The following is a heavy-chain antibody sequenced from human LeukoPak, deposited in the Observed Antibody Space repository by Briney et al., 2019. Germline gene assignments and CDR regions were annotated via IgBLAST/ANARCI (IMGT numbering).Heavy chain of an antibody. CDR1: GGSISGGEYY. Sequence: PSQTLSLTCTVSGGSISGGEYYWNWIRQHPGKGLEWIGYIYYSRSTYYNPSLKSRVTISVDTSKNQFSLKLSSVTAADTAVYYCARHGAYYFDYWGQGMLVTVSS. J-gene: IGHJ4*02. CDR2: IYYSRST. CDR3: ARHGAYYFDY. V-gene: IGHV4-31*03. D-gene: IGHD3-10*01.